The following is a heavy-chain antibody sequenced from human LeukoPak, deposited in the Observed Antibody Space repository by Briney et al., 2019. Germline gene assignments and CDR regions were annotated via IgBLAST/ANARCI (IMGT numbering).Heavy chain of an antibody. D-gene: IGHD6-19*01. CDR1: GFTFSDYH. Sequence: GGSLRLSCAASGFTFSDYHMNWIRQAPWKGLEWLSYFSPGGDSIYFADSVRGRFTISRDTAKSSLYLQMNSLTAEDTAVYYCAIGRDIAVAGPGGYFDHWGQGALVTVSS. J-gene: IGHJ4*02. CDR2: FSPGGDSI. V-gene: IGHV3-11*01. CDR3: AIGRDIAVAGPGGYFDH.